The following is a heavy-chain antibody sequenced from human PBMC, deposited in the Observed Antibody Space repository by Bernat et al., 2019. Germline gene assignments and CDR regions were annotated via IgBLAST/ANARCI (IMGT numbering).Heavy chain of an antibody. Sequence: QVQLVESGGGVVQPGRSLRLSCAASGFTFSSYGMHWVRQAPGKGLEWVAVIWYDGSNKYYADSWKGRFTISRYNSKNTLYLQMNSLRAEDTTVYYCAREIYDSSGYYRVRYFDYWGQGTLVTVSS. CDR3: AREIYDSSGYYRVRYFDY. J-gene: IGHJ4*02. CDR1: GFTFSSYG. D-gene: IGHD3-22*01. V-gene: IGHV3-33*01. CDR2: IWYDGSNK.